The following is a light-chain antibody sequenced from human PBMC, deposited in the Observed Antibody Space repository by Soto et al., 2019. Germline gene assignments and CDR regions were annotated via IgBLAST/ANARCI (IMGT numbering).Light chain of an antibody. V-gene: IGLV1-40*01. CDR2: ANI. Sequence: QSVLTQPPSVSVAPGQGVTISCTGSTSNIGSGYDVHWYQQVPGLAPKLLIYANINRPSGVPDRFSGSKSGTSASLAITGLQAEDEADYYCQSYDNSLSGWVFGGGTKVTVL. J-gene: IGLJ2*01. CDR3: QSYDNSLSGWV. CDR1: TSNIGSGYD.